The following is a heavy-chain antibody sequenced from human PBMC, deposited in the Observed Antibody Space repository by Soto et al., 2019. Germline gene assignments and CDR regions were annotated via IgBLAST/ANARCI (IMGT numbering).Heavy chain of an antibody. V-gene: IGHV1-2*04. CDR1: GDSFNDYY. CDR3: ARESGGATATLDYYCFYMDV. D-gene: IGHD5-12*01. J-gene: IGHJ6*03. Sequence: QVQLVQSGAEVRKPGASVTVSCRSSGDSFNDYYIHWVRQAPGQAFEWMGWINPNGGVTKYAQKFQGWVSMTRDTSIRTVYMQLSRLRSADTAVYYCARESGGATATLDYYCFYMDVWGTGTTVTVSS. CDR2: INPNGGVT.